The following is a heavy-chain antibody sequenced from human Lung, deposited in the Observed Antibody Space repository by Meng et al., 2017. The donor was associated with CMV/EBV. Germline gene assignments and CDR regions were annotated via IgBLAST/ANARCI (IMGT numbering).Heavy chain of an antibody. Sequence: GGSLRLXXAASGFRFSSYEINWVRQTPGKGLEWVSYISGSGDTTNYADSVKGRFTISRDNAKNSLYLQMNSLRTEDTAVYYCARESGPMGGNYYYGLDVWGQGTTVTVSS. J-gene: IGHJ6*02. CDR3: ARESGPMGGNYYYGLDV. CDR2: ISGSGDTT. D-gene: IGHD3-3*01. V-gene: IGHV3-48*03. CDR1: GFRFSSYE.